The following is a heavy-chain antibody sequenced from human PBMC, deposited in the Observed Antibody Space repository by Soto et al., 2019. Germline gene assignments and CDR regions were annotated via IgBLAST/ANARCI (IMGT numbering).Heavy chain of an antibody. J-gene: IGHJ4*02. CDR2: IYYSGST. CDR3: AGIYSGSPGGTLRY. Sequence: SETLSLTCTVSGGSISSYYWSWIRQPPGKGLEWIGYIYYSGSTNYNPSLKSRVTISVDTSKNQFSLKLSSVTAADTAVYYCAGIYSGSPGGTLRYWGQGTLVTSPQ. V-gene: IGHV4-59*12. D-gene: IGHD1-26*01. CDR1: GGSISSYY.